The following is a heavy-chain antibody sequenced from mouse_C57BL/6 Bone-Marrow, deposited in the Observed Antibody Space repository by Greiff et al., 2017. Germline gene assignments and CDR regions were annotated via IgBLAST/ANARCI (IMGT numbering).Heavy chain of an antibody. Sequence: QVQLQQPGAELVMPGASVKLSCKASGYTFTSYWMHWVKQSPGQGLEWIGEIDPSDSYTNYNQKFKGKSTLTVDKSSSTAYMQLSSLTSEDSAVYYCLLYWYCDVWGTGTTVTVSS. CDR3: LLYWYCDV. CDR2: IDPSDSYT. J-gene: IGHJ1*03. V-gene: IGHV1-69*01. CDR1: GYTFTSYW.